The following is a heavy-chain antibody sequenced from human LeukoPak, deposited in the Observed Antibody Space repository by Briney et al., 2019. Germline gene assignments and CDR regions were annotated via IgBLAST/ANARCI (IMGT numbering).Heavy chain of an antibody. V-gene: IGHV1-3*01. J-gene: IGHJ4*02. CDR2: INAGNGNT. Sequence: ASVKVSCKASGYTFTSYTMHWVRQAPGQRLEWMGWINAGNGNTKYSQKFQGRVTITRDTSASTAYMELSSLRSEDTAVYYCAREYDVLTGYAFFDYWGRGTLVTVSS. D-gene: IGHD3-9*01. CDR1: GYTFTSYT. CDR3: AREYDVLTGYAFFDY.